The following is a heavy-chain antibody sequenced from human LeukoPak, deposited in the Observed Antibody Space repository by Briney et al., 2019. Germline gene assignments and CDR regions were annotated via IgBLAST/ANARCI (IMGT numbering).Heavy chain of an antibody. D-gene: IGHD6-6*01. J-gene: IGHJ4*02. CDR3: ARILSSIAAPLGSDY. CDR1: GGSFSGYY. V-gene: IGHV4-34*01. CDR2: INHSGST. Sequence: KSSETLSLTCAVYGGSFSGYYWSWIRQPPGKGLEWIGEINHSGSTNYNPSLKSRVTISVDTSKNQFSLKLSSVAAADTAVCYCARILSSIAAPLGSDYWGQGTLVTVSS.